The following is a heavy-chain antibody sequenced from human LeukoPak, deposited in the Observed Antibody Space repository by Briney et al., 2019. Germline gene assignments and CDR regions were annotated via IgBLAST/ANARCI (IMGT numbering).Heavy chain of an antibody. Sequence: GGSLRLSCAASGFTFSSYWMHWVRQAPGKGLVWVSRINSDGSSTSYADSVKGRFTISRDNAKNTLYLQMNSLRAEDTAVYYCAKSSSTSMIVVDYWGQGTLVTVSS. D-gene: IGHD3-22*01. CDR3: AKSSSTSMIVVDY. CDR2: INSDGSST. V-gene: IGHV3-74*01. CDR1: GFTFSSYW. J-gene: IGHJ4*02.